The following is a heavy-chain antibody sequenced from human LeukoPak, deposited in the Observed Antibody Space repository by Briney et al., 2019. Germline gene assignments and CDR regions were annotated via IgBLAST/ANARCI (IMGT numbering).Heavy chain of an antibody. D-gene: IGHD3-9*01. Sequence: PGGSLRLSCAASGFTFSSYSMNWVRQAPGKGLEWVSFIYSDNTHYSDSVKGRFTISRDNSKNTLYLQMSSLRAEDTAVYYCAKGGGFDWLNYYYMDVWGKGTTVIISS. CDR1: GFTFSSYS. J-gene: IGHJ6*03. V-gene: IGHV3-23*03. CDR3: AKGGGFDWLNYYYMDV. CDR2: IYSDNT.